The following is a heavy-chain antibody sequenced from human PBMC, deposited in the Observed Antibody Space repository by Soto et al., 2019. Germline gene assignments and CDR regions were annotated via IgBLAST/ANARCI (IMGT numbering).Heavy chain of an antibody. CDR2: TNPILSMS. J-gene: IGHJ4*02. CDR1: GDTFNFYT. D-gene: IGHD3-10*01. Sequence: QVHLVQSGAELKKPGSSVRVSCKASGDTFNFYTINWVRQAPGLGLEWMGRTNPILSMSNSALKFQGRLSXSXDXXTSTAYLDLRSLRSDDTAVYYCEPSYGSGSQAFDYWGQGALVTVSS. V-gene: IGHV1-69*02. CDR3: EPSYGSGSQAFDY.